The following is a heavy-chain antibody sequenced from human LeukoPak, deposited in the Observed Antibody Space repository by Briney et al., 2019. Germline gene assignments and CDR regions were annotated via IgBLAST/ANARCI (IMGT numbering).Heavy chain of an antibody. CDR1: GGSIRSSY. V-gene: IGHV4-59*01. Sequence: SETLSLTCTASGGSIRSSYWSWIRQPPGKGLEWIGHIHYSGSTNYNPSLKSRVAISVDTSKNQFSLKLSSVTAADTAVYYCARRVWASTISRDAFDIWGQGTMVTVSS. CDR3: ARRVWASTISRDAFDI. D-gene: IGHD2-15*01. CDR2: IHYSGST. J-gene: IGHJ3*02.